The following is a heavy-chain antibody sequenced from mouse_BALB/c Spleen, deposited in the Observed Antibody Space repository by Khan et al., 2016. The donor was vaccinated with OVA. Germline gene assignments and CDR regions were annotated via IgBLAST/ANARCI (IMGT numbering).Heavy chain of an antibody. Sequence: QFQLVQSGAELVRPGTSVKVSCKASGYAFTDYLIEWVRQRPGQGLEWIGVINPGSGNTNYNEKFKGKATLTADKSSSTAYIHLSSLTSDDSAVYFCARGGYGTLACWGQGTPVTVSA. CDR1: GYAFTDYL. V-gene: IGHV1-54*03. J-gene: IGHJ3*01. CDR2: INPGSGNT. D-gene: IGHD2-1*01. CDR3: ARGGYGTLAC.